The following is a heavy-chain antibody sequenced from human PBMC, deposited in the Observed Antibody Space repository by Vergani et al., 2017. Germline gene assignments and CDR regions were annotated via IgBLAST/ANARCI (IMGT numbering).Heavy chain of an antibody. D-gene: IGHD1-26*01. V-gene: IGHV4-59*01. J-gene: IGHJ4*02. CDR3: AREALYSGSL. CDR1: GGSISSYY. Sequence: QVQLQESGPGLVKPSETLSLTCTVSGGSISSYYWSWIRQPPGKGLEWIGYIYYSGSTNYNPSLKSRVTISVDTSKNQFSLKLSSVTAADTAVYYCAREALYSGSLWGQGTLVTVSS. CDR2: IYYSGST.